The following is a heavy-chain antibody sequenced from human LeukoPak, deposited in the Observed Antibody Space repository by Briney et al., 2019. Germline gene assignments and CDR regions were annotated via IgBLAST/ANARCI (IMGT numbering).Heavy chain of an antibody. CDR2: ISPDGSGK. D-gene: IGHD3-10*01. CDR3: VSWETGVTIPENS. V-gene: IGHV3-7*01. Sequence: GGSLTLSCAASGFTFSTYWMSWIRQAPAKGLEWVAHISPDGSGKYYVYSVKGRFTVSRDNAKNSLRLQMNSRRDEVSAVYYCVSWETGVTIPENSWGQGTLVIVSS. CDR1: GFTFSTYW. J-gene: IGHJ4*02.